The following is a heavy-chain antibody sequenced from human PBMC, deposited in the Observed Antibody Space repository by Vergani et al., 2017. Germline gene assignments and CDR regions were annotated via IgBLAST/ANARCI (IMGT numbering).Heavy chain of an antibody. D-gene: IGHD3-10*01. CDR1: GYIFSNFW. J-gene: IGHJ3*01. V-gene: IGHV5-51*01. CDR3: ASGGHGSENGGALQL. Sequence: EKPLVQSGSETKKPGESLKIFCQAFGYIFSNFWIGWVRQRPGRGLEWMGIIYPGDSEVKSNPTFRGQVIFSVDTSVNTAYLQWRSLQASDTATYFCASGGHGSENGGALQLWGQGTSITVSS. CDR2: IYPGDSEV.